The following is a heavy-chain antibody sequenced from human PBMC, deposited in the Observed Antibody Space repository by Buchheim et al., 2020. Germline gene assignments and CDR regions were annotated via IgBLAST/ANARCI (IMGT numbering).Heavy chain of an antibody. D-gene: IGHD2/OR15-2a*01. CDR1: GFTFSSYG. CDR2: ISYDGSNK. Sequence: QVQLVESGGGVVQPGRSLRLSCAASGFTFSSYGMHWVRQAPGKGLEWVAVISYDGSNKYYADSVKGRFTISRDNSKNTLYLQMNSLRAEDTAVYYCARDQGSAFYYYYYYGMDVWGQGTT. V-gene: IGHV3-30*03. CDR3: ARDQGSAFYYYYYYGMDV. J-gene: IGHJ6*02.